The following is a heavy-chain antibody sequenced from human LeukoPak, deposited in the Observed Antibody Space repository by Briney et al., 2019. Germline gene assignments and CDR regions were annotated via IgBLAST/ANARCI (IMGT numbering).Heavy chain of an antibody. CDR2: INTNTGNP. CDR1: GYTFTSYA. D-gene: IGHD3-3*01. Sequence: ASVKVSRKASGYTFTSYAMNWVRQAPGQGLEWMGWINTNTGNPTYAQGFTGRFVFSLDTSVSTAYLQISSLKAEDTAVYYCARDVPSGSTNWFDPWGQGTLVTVSS. CDR3: ARDVPSGSTNWFDP. V-gene: IGHV7-4-1*02. J-gene: IGHJ5*02.